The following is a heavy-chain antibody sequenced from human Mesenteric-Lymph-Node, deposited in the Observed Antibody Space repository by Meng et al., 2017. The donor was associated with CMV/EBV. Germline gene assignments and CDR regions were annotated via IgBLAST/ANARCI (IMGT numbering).Heavy chain of an antibody. V-gene: IGHV1-3*04. Sequence: TRSAIQWVRQAPGQRLEWLGWINTANGDTKYSQRFQGRVTITRDTSASTAYMELNSLTSEDTAVFYCARDTKGYCDSTSCYWYFDLWGRDTLVTVSS. CDR2: INTANGDT. CDR3: ARDTKGYCDSTSCYWYFDL. CDR1: TRSA. J-gene: IGHJ2*01. D-gene: IGHD2-2*01.